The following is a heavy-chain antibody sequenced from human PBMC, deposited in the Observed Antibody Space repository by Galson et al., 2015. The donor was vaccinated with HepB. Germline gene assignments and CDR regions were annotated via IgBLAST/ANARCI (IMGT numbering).Heavy chain of an antibody. D-gene: IGHD4-17*01. CDR2: ISYVASVK. CDR1: GFTFSSYA. V-gene: IGHV3-30*04. CDR3: ARDRRTTVHSGYFDY. J-gene: IGHJ4*02. Sequence: SLRLSCAASGFTFSSYAMHWVRQAPGKGLEWVAVISYVASVKYYADSVKGRFTISRDNSKNTLYLQMNSLRAEDTAVYYCARDRRTTVHSGYFDYWGQGTLVTVSS.